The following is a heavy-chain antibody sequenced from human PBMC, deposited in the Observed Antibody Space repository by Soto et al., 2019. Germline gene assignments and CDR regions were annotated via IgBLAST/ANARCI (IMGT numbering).Heavy chain of an antibody. V-gene: IGHV3-7*01. CDR1: GFTFSDSW. Sequence: EVQLVESGGGLVQPGGSLRLSCTASGFTFSDSWMTWVRQAQGKGLEWVARIKPDESEKKYADSVKGRFSISRDNAKNSMYLQMDSLRGEATAVYYCVRGGSNYASWGQGTLVTVSS. CDR2: IKPDESEK. J-gene: IGHJ5*02. D-gene: IGHD4-4*01. CDR3: VRGGSNYAS.